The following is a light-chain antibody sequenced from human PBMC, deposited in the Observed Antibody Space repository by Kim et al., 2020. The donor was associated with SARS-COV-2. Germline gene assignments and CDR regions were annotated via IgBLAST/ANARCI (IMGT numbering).Light chain of an antibody. V-gene: IGKV3-20*01. CDR2: QAA. J-gene: IGKJ2*01. Sequence: PGEEATSLCRARRAFVASYLALYRHKPGRAPRLLIWQAASKATAIQDRVSGSGSETDFTLTIGSLQPKDFAVNDCKLYGNSPRTFGKGTKLE. CDR3: KLYGNSPRT. CDR1: RAFVASY.